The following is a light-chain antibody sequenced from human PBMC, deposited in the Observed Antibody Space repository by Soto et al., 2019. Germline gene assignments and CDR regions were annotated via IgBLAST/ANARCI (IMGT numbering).Light chain of an antibody. CDR2: AAS. J-gene: IGKJ1*01. CDR1: QGISNY. CDR3: QQYNSAPRT. Sequence: DIQMTQSPSSLSASVGDRVTITCRASQGISNYLAWYQQKPGKVPKLLIYAASTLRSGVPSRFSGSGSGTDFTITISSLQPDDVATYYCQQYNSAPRTFGQGTKVEIK. V-gene: IGKV1-27*01.